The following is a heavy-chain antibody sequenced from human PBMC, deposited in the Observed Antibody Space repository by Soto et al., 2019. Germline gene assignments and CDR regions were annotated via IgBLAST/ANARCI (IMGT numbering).Heavy chain of an antibody. D-gene: IGHD1-26*01. CDR2: ISAYNGNT. Sequence: QVKLVQSGAEVKKPGASVKVSCKASGYTFTSYGISWVRQAPGQGLEWMGWISAYNGNTNYAQKLQGRVTMTTDTSTRKDYMELRSLRSDDTAVYYCARDSGSYLDAFDIWGQGTMVTVSS. CDR1: GYTFTSYG. V-gene: IGHV1-18*01. J-gene: IGHJ3*02. CDR3: ARDSGSYLDAFDI.